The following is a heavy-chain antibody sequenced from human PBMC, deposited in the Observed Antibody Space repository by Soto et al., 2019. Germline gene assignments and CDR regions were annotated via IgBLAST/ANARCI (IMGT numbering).Heavy chain of an antibody. CDR2: IYWDDDK. CDR3: ALDRGWYYFDY. D-gene: IGHD3-10*01. Sequence: QITLKESGPTLVKPTQTLTLTCTFSGFSLSTSGVGVGWIRQPPGKALEWLALIYWDDDKRYSPSLKSSLTITKDTSKNQVVLTMTNMDPVDTATYYCALDRGWYYFDYWGQGTLVTVSS. J-gene: IGHJ4*02. CDR1: GFSLSTSGVG. V-gene: IGHV2-5*02.